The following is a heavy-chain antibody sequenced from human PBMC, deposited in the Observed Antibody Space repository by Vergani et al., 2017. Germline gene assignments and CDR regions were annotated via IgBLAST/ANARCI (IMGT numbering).Heavy chain of an antibody. J-gene: IGHJ4*02. D-gene: IGHD2-21*01. V-gene: IGHV3-72*01. CDR1: NDSVSNTFYY. CDR3: TTDLATPSPPDGRDYFDP. CDR2: IRNKANSYTT. Sequence: VQLQESGPGLVKPSETLSLTCTVSNDSVSNTFYYWGWIRQAPGKGLEWIGNIRNKANSYTTEYAPSVKGRFIISRDDSRNTLYLDVISLETEDTAVYYCTTDLATPSPPDGRDYFDPWGQGTLVTVSS.